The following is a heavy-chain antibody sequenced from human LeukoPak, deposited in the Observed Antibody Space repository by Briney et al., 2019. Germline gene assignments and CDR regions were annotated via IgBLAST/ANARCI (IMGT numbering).Heavy chain of an antibody. D-gene: IGHD3-10*01. Sequence: SETLSLTCTVSVDSISSGGYHGSWLRRPTGKGLVRFVYIYHRGSTYYTPSLQSRVTISVHRSKNQFSLPLSSVTAADTAVYCFARTLLWFGEPYIMDVWGKGTTVTVSS. CDR3: ARTLLWFGEPYIMDV. CDR2: IYHRGST. CDR1: VDSISSGGYH. J-gene: IGHJ6*03. V-gene: IGHV4-30-2*01.